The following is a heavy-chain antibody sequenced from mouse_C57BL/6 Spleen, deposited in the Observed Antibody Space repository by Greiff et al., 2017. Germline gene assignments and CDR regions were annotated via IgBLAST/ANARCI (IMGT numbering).Heavy chain of an antibody. J-gene: IGHJ2*01. V-gene: IGHV5-6*01. CDR2: ISSGGSYT. Sequence: EVKLMESGGDLVKPGGSLKLSCAASGFTFSSYGMSWVRQTPDKRLEWVATISSGGSYTYYPDSVKGRFTISRDNAKNTLYLQMSSLKSEDTALYYCARTSYYSNPFFDYWGQGATLTVSS. D-gene: IGHD2-5*01. CDR1: GFTFSSYG. CDR3: ARTSYYSNPFFDY.